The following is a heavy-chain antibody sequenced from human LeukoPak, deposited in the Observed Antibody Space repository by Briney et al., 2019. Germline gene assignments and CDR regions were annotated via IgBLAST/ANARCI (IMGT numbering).Heavy chain of an antibody. CDR3: AKDGHYDSSGFTLQY. CDR1: GFTLSNYA. Sequence: PGGSLRLSCTGSGFTLSNYAITWVRQTPGKGLEWVSTVSSSGTSTYYADSVKGRFTISRDNSKNTLYLQMNSLRVEDTAVYYCAKDGHYDSSGFTLQYWGQGTLVTVSS. V-gene: IGHV3-23*01. D-gene: IGHD3-22*01. CDR2: VSSSGTST. J-gene: IGHJ1*01.